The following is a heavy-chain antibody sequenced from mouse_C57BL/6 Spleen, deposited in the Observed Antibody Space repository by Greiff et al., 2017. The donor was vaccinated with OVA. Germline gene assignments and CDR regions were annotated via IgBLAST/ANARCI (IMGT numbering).Heavy chain of an antibody. V-gene: IGHV6-6*01. J-gene: IGHJ2*01. CDR2: IRNKANNHAT. D-gene: IGHD1-1*01. CDR1: GFTFSDAW. Sequence: EVQLVESGGGLVQPGGSMKLSCAASGFTFSDAWMDWVRQSPEKGLEWVAEIRNKANNHATYYAESVKGRFTISRDDSKSSVYLQMNSLRAEDTGIYYCTRHADYGSSYDYWGQGTTLTVSS. CDR3: TRHADYGSSYDY.